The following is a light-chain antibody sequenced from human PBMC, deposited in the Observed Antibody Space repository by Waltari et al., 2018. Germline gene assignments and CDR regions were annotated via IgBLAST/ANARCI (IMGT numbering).Light chain of an antibody. Sequence: AIQMTQFPSSLSASIGARVTITCRASQGIRSDLTWYQQKPGKAPKLLIYAASSLQSGVPSRFSGSGSGTDFTLTISNLQPEDFATYYCLQDYNYPWTFGQGTKVEIK. CDR2: AAS. V-gene: IGKV1-6*01. J-gene: IGKJ1*01. CDR3: LQDYNYPWT. CDR1: QGIRSD.